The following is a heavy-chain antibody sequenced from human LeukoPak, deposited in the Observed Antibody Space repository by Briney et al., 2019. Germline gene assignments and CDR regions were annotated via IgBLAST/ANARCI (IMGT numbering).Heavy chain of an antibody. V-gene: IGHV3-48*03. D-gene: IGHD3-9*01. CDR2: ISSSGSTI. CDR3: ASRSGRRYFDWLLSPSFDY. CDR1: GFTFSSYE. J-gene: IGHJ4*02. Sequence: GGSLRLSCAASGFTFSSYEMNWVRQAPGKGLEWVSYISSSGSTIYYADSVKGRFTISRDNAKNSLYLQMNSLRAEDTAVYYCASRSGRRYFDWLLSPSFDYWGQGTLVTVSS.